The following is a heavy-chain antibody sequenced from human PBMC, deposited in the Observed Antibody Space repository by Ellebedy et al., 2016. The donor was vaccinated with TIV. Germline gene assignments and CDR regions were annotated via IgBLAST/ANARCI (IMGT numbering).Heavy chain of an antibody. CDR2: MNANDGDT. CDR3: ARTSPWGLVGATGGDY. V-gene: IGHV1-46*01. CDR1: GYTFTSYY. D-gene: IGHD1-26*01. Sequence: AASVKVSCKASGYTFTSYYIHWMRQAPGQGLEWMGIMNANDGDTTYAQKFQGRVTMTRDTSTPTVYMDLTSLRFADTAVYSGARTSPWGLVGATGGDYWGQGTLVTVSS. J-gene: IGHJ4*02.